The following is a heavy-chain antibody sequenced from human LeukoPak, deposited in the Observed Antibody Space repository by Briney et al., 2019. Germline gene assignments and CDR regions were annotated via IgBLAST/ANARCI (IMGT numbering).Heavy chain of an antibody. CDR3: AREGPEGFSAFDI. D-gene: IGHD1-14*01. J-gene: IGHJ3*02. CDR1: GGTFSSYT. V-gene: IGHV1-69*06. CDR2: IIPLFGTP. Sequence: SVKVSCKASGGTFSSYTISWVRQAPGQGLEWMGGIIPLFGTPDYAQKFQDRLTITADKSTSTAYMELSSLRSEDTAVYYCAREGPEGFSAFDIWGQGTMVTVSS.